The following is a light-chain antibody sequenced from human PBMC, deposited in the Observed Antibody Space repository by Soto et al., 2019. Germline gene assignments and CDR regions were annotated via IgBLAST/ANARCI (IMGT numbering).Light chain of an antibody. CDR3: SSYTSSSTLWV. CDR2: DVS. J-gene: IGLJ1*01. CDR1: SSDVGGYNY. Sequence: SALTQPASVSGSPGQSITISCTGTSSDVGGYNYVSWYQQHPGKAPKLMIYDVSNRPSGVSNRFSGSKSGNTASLTISGLQAEDEADYYCSSYTSSSTLWVFGAGTKVTV. V-gene: IGLV2-14*01.